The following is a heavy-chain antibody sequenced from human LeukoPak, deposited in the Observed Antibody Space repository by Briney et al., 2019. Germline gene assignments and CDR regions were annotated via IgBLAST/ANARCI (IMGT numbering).Heavy chain of an antibody. D-gene: IGHD2-15*01. J-gene: IGHJ4*02. Sequence: SETLSLTCAVYGGSFSGYYWSWIRQPPGKRLEWIGEINHGGSTNYNPSLKSRVTISVDTSKNQFSLNLSSVTAADTAVYYCARGASGQDFDYWGQGTLVTVSS. V-gene: IGHV4-34*01. CDR2: INHGGST. CDR1: GGSFSGYY. CDR3: ARGASGQDFDY.